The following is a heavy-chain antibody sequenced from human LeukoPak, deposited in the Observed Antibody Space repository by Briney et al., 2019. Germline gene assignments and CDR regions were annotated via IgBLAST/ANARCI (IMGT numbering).Heavy chain of an antibody. D-gene: IGHD2-2*01. J-gene: IGHJ6*02. Sequence: SETLSLTCTVSGGSISSYYWSWIRQPPGKGLEWIGYIYYSGSTYYNPSLKSRVTISVDTSKNQFSLKLSSVTAADTAVYYCARGGWSGGDIVVVPAPYYYYYGMDVRGQGTTVTVSS. CDR3: ARGGWSGGDIVVVPAPYYYYYGMDV. CDR2: IYYSGST. V-gene: IGHV4-59*04. CDR1: GGSISSYY.